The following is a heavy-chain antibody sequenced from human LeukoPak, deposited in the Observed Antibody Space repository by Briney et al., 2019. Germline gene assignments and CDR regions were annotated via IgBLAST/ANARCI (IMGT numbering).Heavy chain of an antibody. Sequence: GGSLRLSCAASGFTFSSYSMNWVRQAPGKGLEWVSSISSSSSYIYYADSVKGRFTISRDNAKNSLYLQMNSLRAEDTAVYYCARGPHYYGSGSYYKGFDYWGQGTLVTVSS. CDR2: ISSSSSYI. J-gene: IGHJ4*02. V-gene: IGHV3-21*01. CDR1: GFTFSSYS. CDR3: ARGPHYYGSGSYYKGFDY. D-gene: IGHD3-10*01.